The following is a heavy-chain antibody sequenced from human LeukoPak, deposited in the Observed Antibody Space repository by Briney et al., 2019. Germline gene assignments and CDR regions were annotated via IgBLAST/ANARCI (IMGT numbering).Heavy chain of an antibody. Sequence: TSETLSPTCTVSGGSISSYYWSWIRQPAGKGLEWIGRIYTSGSTNYNPSLKSRVTMSVDTSKNQFSLNLSFVTAADTAVYYCARGVVSGYFPHYSYYYVDVWGKGTTVTVSS. CDR2: IYTSGST. CDR3: ARGVVSGYFPHYSYYYVDV. V-gene: IGHV4-4*07. J-gene: IGHJ6*03. CDR1: GGSISSYY. D-gene: IGHD3-22*01.